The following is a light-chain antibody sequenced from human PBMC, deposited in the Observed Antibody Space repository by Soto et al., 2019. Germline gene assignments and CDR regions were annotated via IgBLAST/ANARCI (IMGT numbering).Light chain of an antibody. J-gene: IGKJ2*01. CDR3: MQALQTPYT. V-gene: IGKV2-28*01. Sequence: DIVMTQSPLSLPVTPGEPASISCRSSQSLLHSNGYNYLDWYLQKQGQSPQLLICLGSNRASGVPDRLSGSGSGTDFTLKISRVEAEDVGVYYCMQALQTPYTFGQGTKLEIK. CDR2: LGS. CDR1: QSLLHSNGYNY.